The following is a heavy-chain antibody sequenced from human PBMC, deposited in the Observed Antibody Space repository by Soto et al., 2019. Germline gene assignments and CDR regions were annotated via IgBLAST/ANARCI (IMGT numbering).Heavy chain of an antibody. J-gene: IGHJ4*02. CDR1: GFTFSSYA. D-gene: IGHD3-10*01. CDR2: ISGSGGST. CDR3: AKNFQDVAAMVRGVIIDVDY. Sequence: AGGSLRLSCAASGFTFSSYAMSWVRQAPGKGLEWVSAISGSGGSTYYADSVKGRFTISRDNSKNTLYLQMNSLRAEDTAVYYCAKNFQDVAAMVRGVIIDVDYWGQGTLVTVSS. V-gene: IGHV3-23*01.